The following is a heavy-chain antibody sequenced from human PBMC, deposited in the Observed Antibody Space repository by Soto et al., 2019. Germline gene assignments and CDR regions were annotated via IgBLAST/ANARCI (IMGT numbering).Heavy chain of an antibody. D-gene: IGHD5-12*01. CDR1: GGSISSGDYY. Sequence: SETLSLTCTVSGGSISSGDYYWSWIRQPPGKGLEWIGYIYYSGSTYYNPSLKSRVTISVDTSKNQFSLKLSSVTAADTAVYYCARASKMATNLDYWGQGALVTVSS. V-gene: IGHV4-30-4*01. CDR3: ARASKMATNLDY. CDR2: IYYSGST. J-gene: IGHJ4*02.